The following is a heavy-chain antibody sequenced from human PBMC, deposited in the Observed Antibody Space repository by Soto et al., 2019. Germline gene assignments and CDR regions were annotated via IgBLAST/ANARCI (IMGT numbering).Heavy chain of an antibody. V-gene: IGHV1-3*01. CDR2: INAGNGNT. Sequence: ALVKVSCKASGYTFTSYAMHWVRQAPGQRLEWMGWINAGNGNTKYSQKFQGRVTITRDKSTSTAYMELSSLRSEDTAVYYCARLGYYYGSGSLNWFDPWGQGTLVTVSS. CDR1: GYTFTSYA. D-gene: IGHD3-10*01. CDR3: ARLGYYYGSGSLNWFDP. J-gene: IGHJ5*02.